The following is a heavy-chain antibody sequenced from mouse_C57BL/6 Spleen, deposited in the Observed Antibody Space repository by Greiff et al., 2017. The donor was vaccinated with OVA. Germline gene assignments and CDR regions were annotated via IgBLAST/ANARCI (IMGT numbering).Heavy chain of an antibody. D-gene: IGHD2-10*02. J-gene: IGHJ1*01. Sequence: EVQLVESGGGLVQPGGSLRLSCATSGFTFTDYYMSWVRQPPGKALEWLGFIRNKANGYTTEYSASVKGRFTISRDNSQSIFHLQMNTLRAEDSATYYCARDISYGNYWYFDVWGAGTTVTVSS. CDR2: IRNKANGYTT. CDR1: GFTFTDYY. V-gene: IGHV7-3*02. CDR3: ARDISYGNYWYFDV.